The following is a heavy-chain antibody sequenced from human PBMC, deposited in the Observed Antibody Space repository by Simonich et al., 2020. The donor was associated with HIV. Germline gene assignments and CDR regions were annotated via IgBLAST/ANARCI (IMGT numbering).Heavy chain of an antibody. D-gene: IGHD3-22*01. CDR3: ARLAVVIGAFDI. Sequence: QVQLQQWGAGLLKPSETLSLTCAVYGGSFSGYYWSWIRQSPGKGLEWIGEINHRGSTNSNPSLKRRVTISVDTSKNQFSLKLSSVTAADTAVYYCARLAVVIGAFDIWGQGTMATVSS. J-gene: IGHJ3*02. CDR1: GGSFSGYY. V-gene: IGHV4-34*01. CDR2: INHRGST.